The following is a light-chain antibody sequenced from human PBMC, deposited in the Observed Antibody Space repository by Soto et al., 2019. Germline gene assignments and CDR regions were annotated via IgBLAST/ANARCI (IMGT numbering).Light chain of an antibody. J-gene: IGKJ4*01. Sequence: EIVMTQSPGTLSLSAGERATLSCRASQSISSNFLAWYQHKPGQAPRLLIYGESSRATGIPDRFSGSASGTDFTLTISRLEPEDFAVYYCQQYGVSPTFGGGTKVDTK. V-gene: IGKV3-20*01. CDR1: QSISSNF. CDR2: GES. CDR3: QQYGVSPT.